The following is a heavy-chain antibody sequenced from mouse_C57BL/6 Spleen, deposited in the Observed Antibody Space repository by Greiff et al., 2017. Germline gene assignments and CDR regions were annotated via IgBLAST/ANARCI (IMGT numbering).Heavy chain of an antibody. CDR2: IYPNSGST. CDR1: GYTFTSYW. J-gene: IGHJ3*01. D-gene: IGHD2-4*01. CDR3: ARCCDYYYEWFAY. V-gene: IGHV1-64*01. Sequence: QVQLQQPGAELVKPGASVKLSCKASGYTFTSYWMHWVKQRPGQGLEWIGMIYPNSGSTNYNEKFKSKATLTVDKSSSTAYMQLSSLTSEESAAYYCARCCDYYYEWFAYWGQGTLVTVSA.